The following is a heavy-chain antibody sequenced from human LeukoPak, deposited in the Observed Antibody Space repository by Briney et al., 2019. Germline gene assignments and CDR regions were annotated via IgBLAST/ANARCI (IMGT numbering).Heavy chain of an antibody. Sequence: SETLSLTCAVYGGSFSGDYWSWIRQPPGKGLEWIGEINHSGRTNYKPSLKSRVTISVDTSKNQFSLKLNSVTAADTAVYYCARLKCSSTSCSYYYYMDVWGKGTTVTISS. D-gene: IGHD2-2*01. CDR2: INHSGRT. CDR1: GGSFSGDY. J-gene: IGHJ6*03. CDR3: ARLKCSSTSCSYYYYMDV. V-gene: IGHV4-34*01.